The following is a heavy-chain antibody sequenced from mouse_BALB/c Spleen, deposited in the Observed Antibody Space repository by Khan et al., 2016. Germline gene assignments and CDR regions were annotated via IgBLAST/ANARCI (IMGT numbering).Heavy chain of an antibody. CDR2: ISYSGST. Sequence: EVQLQESGPGLVKPSQSLSLTCTVTGYSITSDYAWNWIRQFPGNKLEWMGYISYSGSTSYNPSLKSRISITRDTSKNQFFLQLNSVTTEDTATYYGARGSKGFAYWGQGTLVTVSA. CDR3: ARGSKGFAY. V-gene: IGHV3-2*02. CDR1: GYSITSDYA. D-gene: IGHD2-5*01. J-gene: IGHJ3*01.